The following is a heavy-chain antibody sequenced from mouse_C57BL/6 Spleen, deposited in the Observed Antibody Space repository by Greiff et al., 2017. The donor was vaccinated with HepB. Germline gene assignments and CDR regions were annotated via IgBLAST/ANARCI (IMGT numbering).Heavy chain of an antibody. V-gene: IGHV5-17*01. J-gene: IGHJ4*01. CDR2: ISSGSSTI. CDR3: ASLSTVVATEAMDY. Sequence: DVKLVESGGGLVKPGGSLKLSCAASGFTFSDYGMHWVRQAPEKGLEWVAYISSGSSTIYYADTVKGRFTISRDNAKNTLFLQMTSLRSEDTAMYYCASLSTVVATEAMDYWGQGTSVTVSS. CDR1: GFTFSDYG. D-gene: IGHD1-1*01.